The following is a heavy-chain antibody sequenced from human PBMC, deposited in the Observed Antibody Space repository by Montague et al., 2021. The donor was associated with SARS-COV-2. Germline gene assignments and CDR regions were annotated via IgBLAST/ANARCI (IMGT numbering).Heavy chain of an antibody. Sequence: SETLSLTCTVSGGSMRDYYWSWIRQPPGEGLEWIGYIYYSGSTDYNPSLNSRVTQSLDTSKNQFSLNLRSVTAADTAFYYCARVHYYTGYVDSWGQGTLVSVSS. J-gene: IGHJ4*02. CDR3: ARVHYYTGYVDS. CDR1: GGSMRDYY. D-gene: IGHD3-22*01. V-gene: IGHV4-59*01. CDR2: IYYSGST.